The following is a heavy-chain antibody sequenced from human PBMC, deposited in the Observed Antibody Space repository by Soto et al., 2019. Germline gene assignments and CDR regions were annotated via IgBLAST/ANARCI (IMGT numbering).Heavy chain of an antibody. D-gene: IGHD2-2*01. Sequence: QVQLVQSGAEVKKPGSSVKVSCKASGGTFSRNAISWVRQAPGQGLEWMGGIIPMFGTPHYAQKFQGRVTITADESTSTAYMELSSLRSEDTAMYYCARDQGAVGYCSNSSCQRWADWGQGTPVTVSS. V-gene: IGHV1-69*01. CDR1: GGTFSRNA. CDR3: ARDQGAVGYCSNSSCQRWAD. J-gene: IGHJ4*02. CDR2: IIPMFGTP.